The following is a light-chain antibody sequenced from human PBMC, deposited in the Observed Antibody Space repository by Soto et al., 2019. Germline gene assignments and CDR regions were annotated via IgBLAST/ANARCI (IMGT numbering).Light chain of an antibody. CDR3: QQYDRWPPGA. J-gene: IGKJ4*01. CDR1: HSVGKS. V-gene: IGKV3-15*01. Sequence: EIVLTQSPATLSVSPGERATLSCRASHSVGKSLAWYQLKPGQAPRHLIYGASTRATGFPARFSGTGSGTEFTLTISGLQSEDFALYYCQQYDRWPPGAFGGGTKVEI. CDR2: GAS.